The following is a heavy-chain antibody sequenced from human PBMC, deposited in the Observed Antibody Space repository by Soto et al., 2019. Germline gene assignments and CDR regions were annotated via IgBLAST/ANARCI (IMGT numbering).Heavy chain of an antibody. CDR3: AKGGGDDSSGYYPLYYFDY. J-gene: IGHJ4*02. CDR1: GFTFSSYG. V-gene: IGHV3-30*18. Sequence: QVQLVESGGGVVQPGRSLRLSCAASGFTFSSYGMHWVRQAPGKGLEWVAVISYDGSNKYYADSVKGRFTISRDNSKNTLYLQMNSLRAEDTAVCYCAKGGGDDSSGYYPLYYFDYWGQGTLVTVSS. CDR2: ISYDGSNK. D-gene: IGHD3-22*01.